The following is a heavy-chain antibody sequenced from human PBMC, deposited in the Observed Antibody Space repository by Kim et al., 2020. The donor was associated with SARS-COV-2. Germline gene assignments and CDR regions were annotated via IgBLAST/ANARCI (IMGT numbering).Heavy chain of an antibody. V-gene: IGHV3-23*01. Sequence: GGSLRLSCAASGFTFSSYAMSWVRQAPGKGLEWVSAISGSGGSTYYADSVKGRFTISRDNSKNTLYLQMNSLRAEDTAVYYCAKGGAHGGWSHYYYYYGMDVWGQGTTVTVSS. D-gene: IGHD6-19*01. CDR1: GFTFSSYA. J-gene: IGHJ6*02. CDR3: AKGGAHGGWSHYYYYYGMDV. CDR2: ISGSGGST.